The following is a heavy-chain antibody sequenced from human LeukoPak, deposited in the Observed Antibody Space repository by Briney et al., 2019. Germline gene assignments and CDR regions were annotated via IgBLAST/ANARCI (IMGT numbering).Heavy chain of an antibody. Sequence: GGSLRLSCAASGFTFSSYGMHWVRQAPGKGLEWVSAISGSGGSTYYADSVKGRFTISRDNSKNTLYLQMNSLRAEDTAVYYCAKGSLWFGRTYFDYWGQGTLVTVSS. CDR3: AKGSLWFGRTYFDY. J-gene: IGHJ4*02. CDR1: GFTFSSYG. CDR2: ISGSGGST. D-gene: IGHD3-10*01. V-gene: IGHV3-23*01.